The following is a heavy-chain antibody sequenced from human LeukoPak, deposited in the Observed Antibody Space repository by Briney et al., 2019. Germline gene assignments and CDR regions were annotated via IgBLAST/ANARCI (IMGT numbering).Heavy chain of an antibody. CDR1: GFTVSSNY. V-gene: IGHV3-53*01. Sequence: GGSLRLSCAASGFTVSSNYMSWVRQAPGKGLEWVSVIYSGGSTYYADSVKGRFTISRDNAKNSLYLQMNSLRAEDTAVYYCARVGVVSAAMAFDYWGQGTLVTVSS. CDR3: ARVGVVSAAMAFDY. J-gene: IGHJ4*02. D-gene: IGHD2-2*01. CDR2: IYSGGST.